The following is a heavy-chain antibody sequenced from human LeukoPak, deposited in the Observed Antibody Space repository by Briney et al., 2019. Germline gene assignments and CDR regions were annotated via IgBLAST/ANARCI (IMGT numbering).Heavy chain of an antibody. D-gene: IGHD5-18*01. CDR2: ISAYNGNT. Sequence: ASVKVSCKASGYTFTSYGISWVRQAPGQGLEWMGWISAYNGNTNYAQKLQGRVTMTTDTSTSTAYMELRSLRSDDTAVYYCARPAGGGYSYGRFDYWGQGTLVTVSS. V-gene: IGHV1-18*01. J-gene: IGHJ4*02. CDR3: ARPAGGGYSYGRFDY. CDR1: GYTFTSYG.